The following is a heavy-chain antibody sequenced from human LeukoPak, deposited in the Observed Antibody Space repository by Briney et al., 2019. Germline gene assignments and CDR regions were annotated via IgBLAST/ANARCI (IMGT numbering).Heavy chain of an antibody. Sequence: PSETLSLTCSVSGVSINSDTYYWGWIRQPPGKGLEWIGTIYHSGKIYYNPSLKSRVTMSVDTSTNHFSLKLSSVTAADTAVYYCARDNDFFDYWGQGTLVTVSS. CDR1: GVSINSDTYY. J-gene: IGHJ4*02. CDR2: IYHSGKI. CDR3: ARDNDFFDY. V-gene: IGHV4-39*02.